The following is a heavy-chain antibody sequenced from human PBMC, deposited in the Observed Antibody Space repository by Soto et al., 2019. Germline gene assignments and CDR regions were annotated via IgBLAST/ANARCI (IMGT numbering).Heavy chain of an antibody. D-gene: IGHD3-22*01. CDR1: GFSLSTSGMC. V-gene: IGHV2-70*01. Sequence: SGPTLVNPTQTLTLTCTLSGFSLSTSGMCVSWIRQPPGKALEWLALIDWDDEKYYSTSLKTRLTISKDTSKNQVVLTMTNMDPVDTATYYCARTTLTYYYDSSGYHFDYWGQGTLVTVS. CDR3: ARTTLTYYYDSSGYHFDY. CDR2: IDWDDEK. J-gene: IGHJ4*02.